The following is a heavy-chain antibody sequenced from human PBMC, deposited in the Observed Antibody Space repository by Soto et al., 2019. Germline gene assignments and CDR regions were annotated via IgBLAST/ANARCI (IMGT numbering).Heavy chain of an antibody. J-gene: IGHJ6*02. Sequence: ASGTGSCKASGGTFSSYAISWVRRAPGQGLEWMGGIIPIFGTANYAQKFQGRVTITADESTSTAYMELSSLRSEDTDVYYCAREKRPLWSPIYYYYGMDVWG. CDR3: AREKRPLWSPIYYYYGMDV. CDR2: IIPIFGTA. D-gene: IGHD5-18*01. CDR1: GGTFSSYA. V-gene: IGHV1-69*13.